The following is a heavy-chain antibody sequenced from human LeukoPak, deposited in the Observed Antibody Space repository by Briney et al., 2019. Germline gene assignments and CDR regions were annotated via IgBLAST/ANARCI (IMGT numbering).Heavy chain of an antibody. D-gene: IGHD2-15*01. J-gene: IGHJ4*02. V-gene: IGHV3-21*01. CDR3: ASYCSGGSCYSADFDY. CDR2: ISSSSSYI. CDR1: GFTFSSYS. Sequence: PGGSLRLSCAASGFTFSSYSMNWVRQAPGKGLEWVSSISSSSSYIYYADSVKGRFTISRDNAKNSLYLQMKSLRAEDTAVYYCASYCSGGSCYSADFDYWGQGTLVTVSS.